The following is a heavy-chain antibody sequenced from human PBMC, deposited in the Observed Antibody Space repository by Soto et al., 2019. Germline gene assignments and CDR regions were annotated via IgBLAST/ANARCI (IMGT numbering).Heavy chain of an antibody. Sequence: EVQLLQTGGGLVQPGGSLSLSCAASGFIFSTYAMKWVRQVPGKGLEWVSAISSSGDSAYYAESVRGRFTISRDNSINTLYLQMRSLRPEDTAVYYCAHPRGYDVFDAVDIWGQGTMVTVSS. CDR3: AHPRGYDVFDAVDI. CDR1: GFIFSTYA. D-gene: IGHD3-3*01. CDR2: ISSSGDSA. V-gene: IGHV3-23*01. J-gene: IGHJ3*02.